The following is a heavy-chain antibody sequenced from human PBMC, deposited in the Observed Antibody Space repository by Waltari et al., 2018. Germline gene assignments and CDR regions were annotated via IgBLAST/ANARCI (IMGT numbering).Heavy chain of an antibody. CDR3: AKASNRDGWYQDY. D-gene: IGHD6-19*01. V-gene: IGHV3-74*01. CDR2: INGDGTTA. CDR1: GFTFSNYW. J-gene: IGHJ4*02. Sequence: EVQLEESGGGLVQPGGSLRLSCAASGFTFSNYWMHWVRQAPGKGLVWVSRINGDGTTATYADSVRGRFTTSRDNAKNTLYLQVNSLRVDDTAVYYCAKASNRDGWYQDYWGQGTLVTVSS.